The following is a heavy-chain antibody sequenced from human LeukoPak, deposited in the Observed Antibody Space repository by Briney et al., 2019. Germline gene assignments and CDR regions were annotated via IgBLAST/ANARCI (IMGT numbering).Heavy chain of an antibody. D-gene: IGHD5-18*01. J-gene: IGHJ4*02. CDR1: GYSFATYW. Sequence: GEPLKISCKGSGYSFATYWIGWVRQLPGKGLEWMGIIYPGDSHTTYSPSFQGQVPISADKSSTHAYLQWRSLKAWDTPMYYCARRYSYPKGCDYWGQGTLVTVSS. V-gene: IGHV5-51*01. CDR2: IYPGDSHT. CDR3: ARRYSYPKGCDY.